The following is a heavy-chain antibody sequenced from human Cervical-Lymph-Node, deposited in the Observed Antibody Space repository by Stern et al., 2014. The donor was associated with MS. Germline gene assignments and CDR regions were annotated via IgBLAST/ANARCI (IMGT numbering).Heavy chain of an antibody. Sequence: QLQLQESGPGLVKPSQTLSLTCTVSGASVSSSGYYWSWIRQHPGKGLEWIGYIYYTGSTYYNPSLKSRVTISLDTSKNRFSLRLSSVTAADTAVYFCARGATINDFDFWGQGTLVTVSS. V-gene: IGHV4-31*03. CDR2: IYYTGST. D-gene: IGHD5-12*01. CDR1: GASVSSSGYY. J-gene: IGHJ4*02. CDR3: ARGATINDFDF.